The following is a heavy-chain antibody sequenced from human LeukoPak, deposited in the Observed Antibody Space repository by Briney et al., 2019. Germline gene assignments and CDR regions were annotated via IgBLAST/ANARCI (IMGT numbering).Heavy chain of an antibody. Sequence: PGGSLRLSCAASGFTFSSYSMNWVRQAPGKWLEWVSSISSSSSYIYYADSVKGRFTISRDNAKNSLYLQMNSLRAEDTAVYYCARATYSGSYYSAFDIWGQGTMVTVSS. CDR1: GFTFSSYS. J-gene: IGHJ3*02. CDR3: ARATYSGSYYSAFDI. V-gene: IGHV3-21*01. D-gene: IGHD1-26*01. CDR2: ISSSSSYI.